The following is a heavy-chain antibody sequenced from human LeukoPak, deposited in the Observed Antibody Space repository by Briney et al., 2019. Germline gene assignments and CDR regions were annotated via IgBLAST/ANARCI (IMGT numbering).Heavy chain of an antibody. CDR3: TRVDTIFGVVFDH. J-gene: IGHJ4*02. CDR1: GFTFGDYA. V-gene: IGHV3-49*04. CDR2: IRSKAYGGTT. Sequence: GGSLRLSCTASGFTFGDYAMSWVRQAPGKGLEWVGFIRSKAYGGTTEYAASVKGRFTISRDDTKSIAYLQMNSLKTEDTAVYYCTRVDTIFGVVFDHWGQGTLVTVSS. D-gene: IGHD3-3*01.